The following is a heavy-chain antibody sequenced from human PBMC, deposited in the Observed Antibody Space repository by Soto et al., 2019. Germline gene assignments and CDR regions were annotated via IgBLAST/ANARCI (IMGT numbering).Heavy chain of an antibody. CDR2: ISSSSSYI. CDR3: ARDLSSGWYRNWFDP. Sequence: LRLSCAASGFTFSSYSMNWVRQAPGKGLEWVSSISSSSSYIYYADSVKGRFTISRDNAKNSLYLQMNSLRAEDTAVYYCARDLSSGWYRNWFDPWGQGTLVTVSS. CDR1: GFTFSSYS. V-gene: IGHV3-21*01. J-gene: IGHJ5*02. D-gene: IGHD6-19*01.